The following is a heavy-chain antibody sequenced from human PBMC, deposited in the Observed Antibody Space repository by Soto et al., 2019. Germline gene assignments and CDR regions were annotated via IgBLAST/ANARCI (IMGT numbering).Heavy chain of an antibody. V-gene: IGHV4-59*01. CDR2: IYYSGST. CDR3: ARARRLYYDSSGYSY. D-gene: IGHD3-22*01. CDR1: GGXXSSXX. Sequence: TLSLTCTVSGGXXSSXXWSWXXQXXGKGLEWIGYIYYSGSTNYNPSLKSRVTISVDTSKNQFSLKLSSVTAADTAVYYCARARRLYYDSSGYSYWGQGTLVTVS. J-gene: IGHJ4*02.